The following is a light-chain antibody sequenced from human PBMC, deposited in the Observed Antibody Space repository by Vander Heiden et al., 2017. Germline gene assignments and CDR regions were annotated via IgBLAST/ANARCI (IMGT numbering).Light chain of an antibody. Sequence: EIVSTQSPGTLSLSPGERATLSCRASQSVSSSYLAWYQQKPGQAPRLLIYGASSRATGIPDRFSGSGSGTDFTLTISRLEPEDFAVYYCQQYDTFGQGTKLEIK. CDR1: QSVSSSY. V-gene: IGKV3-20*01. CDR2: GAS. CDR3: QQYDT. J-gene: IGKJ2*01.